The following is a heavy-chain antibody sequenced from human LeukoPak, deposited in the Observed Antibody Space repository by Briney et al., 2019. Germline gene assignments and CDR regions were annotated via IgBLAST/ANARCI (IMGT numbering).Heavy chain of an antibody. J-gene: IGHJ4*02. CDR2: ISSSGRSI. Sequence: GASLILSCAASGFTFNIYEMNWVRQAPGKGPEWISYISSSGRSIYYADSVKGRFTISRDNAKNSVYLQMNSLRAEDTAVYYCARDTRRGGATLDYYFDYWGQGTLVTVSS. D-gene: IGHD1-26*01. V-gene: IGHV3-48*03. CDR1: GFTFNIYE. CDR3: ARDTRRGGATLDYYFDY.